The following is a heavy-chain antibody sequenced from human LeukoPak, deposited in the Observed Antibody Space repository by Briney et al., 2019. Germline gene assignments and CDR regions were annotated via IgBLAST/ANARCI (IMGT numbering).Heavy chain of an antibody. V-gene: IGHV3-7*03. CDR3: ARGRNTGDPDTLDP. CDR1: GFNFRDYS. CDR2: IRQDGNEK. J-gene: IGHJ5*02. Sequence: QPGGSLRLSCVAYGFNFRDYSMNWVRQAPGKGLEWVANIRQDGNEKYYVDSVKGRFTIFRDNSKNTLYLQMNSLRAEDTGVYYCARGRNTGDPDTLDPWGQGTLVTVSS. D-gene: IGHD3-10*01.